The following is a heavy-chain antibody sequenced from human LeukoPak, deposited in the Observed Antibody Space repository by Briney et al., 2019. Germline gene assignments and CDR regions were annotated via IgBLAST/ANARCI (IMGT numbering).Heavy chain of an antibody. CDR2: ISRSGDNT. J-gene: IGHJ4*02. CDR3: ARDGSLYGLGNI. D-gene: IGHD3-10*01. CDR1: GFTFSGYA. Sequence: GGSLRLSCAASGFTFSGYAMSWVRQAPGEGLQWVSTISRSGDNTYYADSVKGRFTISRDNSKNTLYLQMSSLRAEDTAVYYCARDGSLYGLGNIWGQGTLVTVSS. V-gene: IGHV3-23*01.